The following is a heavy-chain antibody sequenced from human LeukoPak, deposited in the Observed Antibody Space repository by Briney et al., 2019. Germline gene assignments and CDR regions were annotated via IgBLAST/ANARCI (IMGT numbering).Heavy chain of an antibody. D-gene: IGHD3-22*01. CDR1: GASITSAC. CDR2: ICESGNT. CDR3: VRGHYDSRGYSNPFDL. J-gene: IGHJ3*01. Sequence: SETLSLTCTVSGASITSACWSWIRQPPGKGLEWIAYICESGNTNYKPSLQSRVVISRDTSKNQFSLSLTSVTATDTAMYYCVRGHYDSRGYSNPFDLWGHGAMVTVSS. V-gene: IGHV4-4*08.